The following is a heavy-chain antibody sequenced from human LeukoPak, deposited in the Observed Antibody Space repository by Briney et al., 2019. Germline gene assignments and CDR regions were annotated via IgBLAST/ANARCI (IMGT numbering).Heavy chain of an antibody. CDR3: ARTECSGGSCYYYYGMDV. Sequence: GASVKVSCKASGYTFTGYYMHWVRQAPGQGLEWMGWINPNSGGTNYAQKFQGRVTMTRDTSISTAYMELSRLRSDDTAVYYCARTECSGGSCYYYYGMDVWGQGTTVTVS. CDR2: INPNSGGT. CDR1: GYTFTGYY. J-gene: IGHJ6*02. D-gene: IGHD2-15*01. V-gene: IGHV1-2*02.